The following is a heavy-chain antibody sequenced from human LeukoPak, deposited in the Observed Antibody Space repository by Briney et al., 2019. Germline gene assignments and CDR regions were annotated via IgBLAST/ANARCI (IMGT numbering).Heavy chain of an antibody. D-gene: IGHD3-9*01. CDR2: INAYNGNT. CDR1: VYTFTSYG. CDR3: ARGSYDILTGYFNWFDP. J-gene: IGHJ5*02. Sequence: GASVNDSCKSSVYTFTSYGISWVRPAPGQGLAWMGWINAYNGNTNYPQKLQGRRTMTTDTTTSTAYMELRSLRSDDTAVYYCARGSYDILTGYFNWFDPWGQGTLVTVSS. V-gene: IGHV1-18*04.